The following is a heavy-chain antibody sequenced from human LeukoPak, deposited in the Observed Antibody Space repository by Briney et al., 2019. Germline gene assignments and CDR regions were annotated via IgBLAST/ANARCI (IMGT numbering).Heavy chain of an antibody. J-gene: IGHJ4*02. CDR3: AIGGDSTTSCYRCFNY. CDR2: VYPDDSDT. D-gene: IGHD2-2*02. V-gene: IGHV5-51*01. CDR1: GYRFSNYW. Sequence: GESLKISCKGSGYRFSNYWIGWVRQMPGKGLEWMGVVYPDDSDTRYSPSFQGQVTISADKSISTAYLQWSSLKASDTAMYYCAIGGDSTTSCYRCFNYWGQGTLVTVSS.